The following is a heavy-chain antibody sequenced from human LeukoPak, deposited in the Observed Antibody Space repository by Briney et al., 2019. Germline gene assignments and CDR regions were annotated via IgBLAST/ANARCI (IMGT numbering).Heavy chain of an antibody. D-gene: IGHD6-19*01. CDR3: AKDSAVADTDFDY. CDR1: GFTFSSYA. Sequence: GGSLRLSCAASGFTFSSYAMSWVRQAPGKGLEWVSAISGSGGSTYYADSVKGRFTISRDNSKNTLYLQMNRPRAEDTAVYYCAKDSAVADTDFDYWGQGTLVTVSS. V-gene: IGHV3-23*01. CDR2: ISGSGGST. J-gene: IGHJ4*02.